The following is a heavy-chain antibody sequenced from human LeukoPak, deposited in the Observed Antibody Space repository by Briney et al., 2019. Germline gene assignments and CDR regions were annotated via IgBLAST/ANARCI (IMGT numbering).Heavy chain of an antibody. CDR2: IYGSGST. CDR3: ARGGGPYNWFDP. D-gene: IGHD3-16*01. V-gene: IGHV4-61*02. CDR1: GGSISSGDYY. Sequence: SQTLSLTCTVSGGSISSGDYYWSWIRQPPGKGLEWIGRIYGSGSTSYNPSLKSRVTMSVDTSKNQFSLKLSSVTAADTAVYFCARGGGPYNWFDPWGQGTLVTVSS. J-gene: IGHJ5*02.